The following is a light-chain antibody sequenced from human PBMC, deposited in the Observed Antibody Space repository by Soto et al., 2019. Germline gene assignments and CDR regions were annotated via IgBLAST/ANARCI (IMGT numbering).Light chain of an antibody. J-gene: IGLJ1*01. CDR3: SSYAGTNRV. CDR1: SSDVGTFNL. Sequence: QSALTQPASVSGFLGQSITMSCTGSSSDVGTFNLVSWFQQHPGKAPKLLIFEGTKRPSGVPDRFSGSKSGNTASLTVSGLQAEDEAEYYCSSYAGTNRVFGTGTKVTVL. CDR2: EGT. V-gene: IGLV2-14*02.